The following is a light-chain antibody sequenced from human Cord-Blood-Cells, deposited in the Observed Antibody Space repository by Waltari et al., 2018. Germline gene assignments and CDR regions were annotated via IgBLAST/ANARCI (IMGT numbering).Light chain of an antibody. CDR3: QQYNNWPPWT. V-gene: IGKV3-15*01. CDR1: PGVSSN. Sequence: EIVMTQSPATLSVSPGERAPLSCRASPGVSSNLAWYQQKPGQAPRFLIYGASTRATGIPARFSGSGSGTEFTLTISSLQSEDFAVYYCQQYNNWPPWTFCQGTKVEIK. CDR2: GAS. J-gene: IGKJ1*01.